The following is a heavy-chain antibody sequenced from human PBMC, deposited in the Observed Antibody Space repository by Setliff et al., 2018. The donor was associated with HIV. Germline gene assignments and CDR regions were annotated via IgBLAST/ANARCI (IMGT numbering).Heavy chain of an antibody. CDR1: GGSISSDN. D-gene: IGHD2-15*01. CDR3: AKCGGTCWHNFFGP. Sequence: ETLSLTCAVSGGSISSDNWWTWVRQPPGKGLEWVSAISDSGGATENADSVKGRFTISRDNSKKMLYLQMNSLRAEDTAVYYCAKCGGTCWHNFFGPWGQGTLVTVSS. V-gene: IGHV3-23*01. J-gene: IGHJ5*02. CDR2: ISDSGGAT.